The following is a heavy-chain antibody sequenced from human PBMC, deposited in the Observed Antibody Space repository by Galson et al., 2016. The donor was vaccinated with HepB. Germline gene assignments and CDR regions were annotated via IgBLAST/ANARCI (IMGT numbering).Heavy chain of an antibody. CDR3: ASGQYFFDNSGRGGY. CDR2: ITWNSGRI. CDR1: GFDFDEYD. D-gene: IGHD3-22*01. V-gene: IGHV3-9*01. J-gene: IGHJ4*01. Sequence: LRLSCAASGFDFDEYDMHWVRQAPGKGLEWVSGITWNSGRIGYRDSVKGRFTISRDNAKNSLYLQMTSLRPEDTAFYYCASGQYFFDNSGRGGYWGHGTLVTVAS.